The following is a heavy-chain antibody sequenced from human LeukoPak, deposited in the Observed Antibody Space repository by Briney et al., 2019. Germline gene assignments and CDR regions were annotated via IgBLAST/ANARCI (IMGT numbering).Heavy chain of an antibody. Sequence: PSETLSLTCTVSGGSISSSSYYWGWIRQPPGKGLEWIGSIYYSGSTNYNPSLKSRVTISVDTSKNQFSLKLSSVTAADTAVYYCAKLRRVDVWGKGTTVTVSS. CDR2: IYYSGST. J-gene: IGHJ6*04. D-gene: IGHD6-6*01. CDR1: GGSISSSSYY. V-gene: IGHV4-39*07. CDR3: AKLRRVDV.